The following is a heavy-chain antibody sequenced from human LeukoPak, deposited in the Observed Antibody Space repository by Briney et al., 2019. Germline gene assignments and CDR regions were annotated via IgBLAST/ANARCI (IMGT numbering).Heavy chain of an antibody. V-gene: IGHV3-9*01. CDR2: ISWNSGSI. CDR1: GFTFSSYA. J-gene: IGHJ3*02. Sequence: GGSLRLSCAASGFTFSSYAMSWVRQAPGKGLEWVSGISWNSGSIGYADSVKGRFTISRDNAKNSLYLQMNSLRAEDTALYYCAKDMQFDRNAFDIWGQGAMVTVSS. D-gene: IGHD1-14*01. CDR3: AKDMQFDRNAFDI.